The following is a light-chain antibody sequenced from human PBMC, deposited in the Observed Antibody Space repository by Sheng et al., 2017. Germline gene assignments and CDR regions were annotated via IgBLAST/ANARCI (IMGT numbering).Light chain of an antibody. CDR1: NSDVGGYNF. CDR3: TSYTTSTTRV. Sequence: QSALTQPASVSGSPGQSITISCTGTNSDVGGYNFVSWYQHHPGKAPKLMIYDVSNRPSGVSNRFSGSKSDNTASLTISGLQSEDEADYYCTSYTTSTTRVFGGGTKLTVL. J-gene: IGLJ3*02. CDR2: DVS. V-gene: IGLV2-14*03.